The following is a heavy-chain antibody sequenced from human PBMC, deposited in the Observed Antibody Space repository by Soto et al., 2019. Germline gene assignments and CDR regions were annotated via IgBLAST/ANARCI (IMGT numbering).Heavy chain of an antibody. CDR2: INPSGGST. CDR1: GYTFTSYY. D-gene: IGHD6-19*01. Sequence: ASVKVSCKASGYTFTSYYMHWVRQAPGQGLEWMGIINPSGGSTSYAQKFQGRVTMTTDTSTSTVYMELSSLRSEDTAVYYCARDKSIAVAGTGLKWPYIWGQGTMVTVSS. CDR3: ARDKSIAVAGTGLKWPYI. J-gene: IGHJ3*02. V-gene: IGHV1-46*01.